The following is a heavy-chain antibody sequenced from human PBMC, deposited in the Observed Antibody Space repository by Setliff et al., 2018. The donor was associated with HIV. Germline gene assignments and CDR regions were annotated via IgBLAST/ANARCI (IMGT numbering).Heavy chain of an antibody. CDR1: GSSISSGGYS. CDR2: IYYSGST. J-gene: IGHJ6*04. D-gene: IGHD3-3*01. CDR3: ARHYNFWSGYSRYYSMDV. V-gene: IGHV4-31*03. Sequence: KTSETLSLTCIVSGSSISSGGYSWSSLRQHPGKGLEWIGYIYYSGSTYYNPSLKSRVTISVATSKNQFYLKGTSVTAADTAVYYCARHYNFWSGYSRYYSMDVLCKGTTVTVSS.